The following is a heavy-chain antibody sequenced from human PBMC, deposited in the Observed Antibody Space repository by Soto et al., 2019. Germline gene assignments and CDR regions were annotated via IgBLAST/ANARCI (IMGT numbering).Heavy chain of an antibody. J-gene: IGHJ6*02. D-gene: IGHD1-1*01. Sequence: QVQLQESGPGLVKPSQTLSLTCTVSGGSISSGGYYWSWIRQHPGKGLEWIGYIYYSGSTYYNPSLKSRVTXSXXXSXXQFSLKLSSVTAADTAVYYCARDLQYRRLFYGMDVWGQGTTVTVSS. CDR3: ARDLQYRRLFYGMDV. V-gene: IGHV4-31*03. CDR1: GGSISSGGYY. CDR2: IYYSGST.